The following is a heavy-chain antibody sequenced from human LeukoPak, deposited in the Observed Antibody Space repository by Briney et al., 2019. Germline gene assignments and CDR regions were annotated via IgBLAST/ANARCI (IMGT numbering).Heavy chain of an antibody. CDR2: IYYSGST. Sequence: ETLSLTXTVSGGSIXSSSYYWGWIRQPPGKGLEWIGSIYYSGSTYYNPSLKSRVTISVDTSKNQFSLKLSSVTAADTAVYYCASHTIAVALYYFDYWGQGTLVTVSS. D-gene: IGHD6-19*01. CDR1: GGSIXSSSYY. J-gene: IGHJ4*02. CDR3: ASHTIAVALYYFDY. V-gene: IGHV4-39*01.